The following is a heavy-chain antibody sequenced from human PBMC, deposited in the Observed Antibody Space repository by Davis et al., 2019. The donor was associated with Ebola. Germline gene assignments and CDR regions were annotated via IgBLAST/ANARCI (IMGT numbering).Heavy chain of an antibody. V-gene: IGHV4-59*01. CDR2: IYYSGST. CDR3: ARVNYDFWSGYANWFDP. J-gene: IGHJ5*02. CDR1: GGSISSYY. Sequence: MPSETLSLTCTVSGGSISSYYWNWIRQPPGKGLEWIGYIYYSGSTNYNPSLKSRVTISVDTSKNQFSLKLSSVTAADTAVYYCARVNYDFWSGYANWFDPWGQGTLVTVSS. D-gene: IGHD3-3*01.